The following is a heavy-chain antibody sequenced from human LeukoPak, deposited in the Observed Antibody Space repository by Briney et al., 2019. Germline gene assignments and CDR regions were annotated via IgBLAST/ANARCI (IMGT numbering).Heavy chain of an antibody. Sequence: SETLCLTCTASGGSISNKYWSWIRQPPGKGLEWMAYIQYDGSNNYNTSLKSRVTILADTSKNQVSLKLSSVTAADTAVYYCARVFRGKMVDYWGQGTLVTVSS. CDR2: IQYDGSN. D-gene: IGHD2-8*01. CDR1: GGSISNKY. J-gene: IGHJ4*02. CDR3: ARVFRGKMVDY. V-gene: IGHV4-59*01.